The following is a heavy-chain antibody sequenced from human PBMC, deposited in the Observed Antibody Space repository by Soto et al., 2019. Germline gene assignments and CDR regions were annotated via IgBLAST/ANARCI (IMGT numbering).Heavy chain of an antibody. CDR1: GFTFSSYG. Sequence: QVQLVESGGGVVQPGRSLRLSCAASGFTFSSYGMHWVRQAPGKGLEWVAVISYDGSNKYYADSVKGRFTISRDNSKNKLYLQMNSLRAEDTAVYYCAKGWDGYKSPADYWGQGTLVTVSS. CDR3: AKGWDGYKSPADY. J-gene: IGHJ4*02. CDR2: ISYDGSNK. D-gene: IGHD5-12*01. V-gene: IGHV3-30*18.